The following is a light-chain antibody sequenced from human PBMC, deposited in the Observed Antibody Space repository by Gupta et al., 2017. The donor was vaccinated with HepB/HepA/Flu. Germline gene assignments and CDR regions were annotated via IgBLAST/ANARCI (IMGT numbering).Light chain of an antibody. J-gene: IGKJ5*01. V-gene: IGKV3-11*01. Sequence: EIVLTQSPAILPLSPGERATLSCRASQSVNSYLAWYQQKPGQAPRLLIYAASNRATDIPARFSGSGSGTDFTLTISSLEPEDVAVYYCQQRSNLPPTFGQGTRLEIK. CDR2: AAS. CDR1: QSVNSY. CDR3: QQRSNLPPT.